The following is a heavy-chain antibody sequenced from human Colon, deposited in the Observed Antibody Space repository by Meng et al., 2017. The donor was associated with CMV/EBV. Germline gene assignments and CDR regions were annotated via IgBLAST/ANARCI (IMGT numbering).Heavy chain of an antibody. D-gene: IGHD3-3*01. CDR1: GFTFKNHT. CDR2: IYAGGRST. Sequence: GGSLRLSCAASGFTFKNHTMSWVRQAPGKGLEWVSVIYAGGRSTYFADSVKGRFIISRDDSKSMLYLEMNSVRAEDTAIYYCAKGTVEWLYYGMDVWGQGTTVTVSS. CDR3: AKGTVEWLYYGMDV. J-gene: IGHJ6*02. V-gene: IGHV3-23*03.